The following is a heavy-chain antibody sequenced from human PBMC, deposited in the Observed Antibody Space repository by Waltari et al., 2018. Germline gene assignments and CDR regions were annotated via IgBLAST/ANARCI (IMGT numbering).Heavy chain of an antibody. Sequence: QVQLVQSGAAVKKPGASVKVSCKASGYTFTGYYMHWVRQAPGQGLEWEGWINPNSGGTNYAQKFKGRVTMTRETSISTAYMELSRLRSDDTAVYDCTRGFRYCSSTSCKRVLYYYYYMDVWGKGTTVTISS. CDR1: GYTFTGYY. CDR2: INPNSGGT. V-gene: IGHV1-2*02. J-gene: IGHJ6*03. CDR3: TRGFRYCSSTSCKRVLYYYYYMDV. D-gene: IGHD2-2*01.